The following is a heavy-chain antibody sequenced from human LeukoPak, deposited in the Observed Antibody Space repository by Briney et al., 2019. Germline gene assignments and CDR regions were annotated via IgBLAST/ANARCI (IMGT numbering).Heavy chain of an antibody. CDR2: INPSGGST. Sequence: GASVKVSCKASGYTFTSYYMHWVRQAPGQGLEWMGIINPSGGSTSYAQKFQGRVTMTRDMSTSTVYMELSSLRSEDTAVYYCARDGVAATLGNWFDPWGQGTLVTVSS. J-gene: IGHJ5*02. V-gene: IGHV1-46*01. D-gene: IGHD2-15*01. CDR1: GYTFTSYY. CDR3: ARDGVAATLGNWFDP.